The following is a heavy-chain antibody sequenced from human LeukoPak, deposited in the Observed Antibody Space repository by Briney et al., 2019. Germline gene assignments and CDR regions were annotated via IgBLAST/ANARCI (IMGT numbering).Heavy chain of an antibody. V-gene: IGHV4-34*01. D-gene: IGHD2-2*01. Sequence: KSSETLSLTCAVYGGSFSGYYWSWIRQPPGKGLEWIGEINHSGSTNYNPSLKSRVTISVDTSKNQFSLKLSSVTAADTAVYYCASTLVVPAAPYYYCYMDVWGKGTTGTVSS. J-gene: IGHJ6*03. CDR2: INHSGST. CDR1: GGSFSGYY. CDR3: ASTLVVPAAPYYYCYMDV.